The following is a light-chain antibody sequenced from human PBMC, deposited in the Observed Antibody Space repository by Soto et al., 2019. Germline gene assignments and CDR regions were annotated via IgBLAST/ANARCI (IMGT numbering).Light chain of an antibody. V-gene: IGLV2-14*01. J-gene: IGLJ1*01. Sequence: QSALTQPASVSGSPGQSITISCTGSGRDIGAYDYVSWYQQHPGKAPKLLIYGVNNRPSGVSYRFSASKSAFTASLTISGLQAEDEAHYYCSSYTTSYVYVFGPGTKVTVL. CDR1: GRDIGAYDY. CDR2: GVN. CDR3: SSYTTSYVYV.